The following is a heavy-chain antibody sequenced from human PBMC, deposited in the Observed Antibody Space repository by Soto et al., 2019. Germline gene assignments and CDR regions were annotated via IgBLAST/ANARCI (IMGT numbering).Heavy chain of an antibody. D-gene: IGHD2-2*01. CDR1: GFTFSSYA. CDR3: AKSRPLVVPAAIFYFDY. CDR2: ISGSGGST. V-gene: IGHV3-23*01. J-gene: IGHJ4*02. Sequence: PGGSLRLSCAASGFTFSSYAMSWVRQAPGKGLEWVSAISGSGGSTYYADSVKGRFTIPRDNSKNTLYLQMNSLRAEDTAVYYCAKSRPLVVPAAIFYFDYWGQGTLVTVSS.